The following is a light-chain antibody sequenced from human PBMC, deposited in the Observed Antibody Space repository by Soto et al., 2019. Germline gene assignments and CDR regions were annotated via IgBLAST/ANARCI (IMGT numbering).Light chain of an antibody. Sequence: QSALTQPRSVSGSPGQSVTISCTGTSSDVGGYNYVSWYQQHPGKAPKLMIYDVNKRPSGVPVRFSGSKSDNTASLTISGLQAEDEADYYCCSYAGSSTYVFGTGTKVT. J-gene: IGLJ1*01. CDR1: SSDVGGYNY. CDR3: CSYAGSSTYV. V-gene: IGLV2-11*01. CDR2: DVN.